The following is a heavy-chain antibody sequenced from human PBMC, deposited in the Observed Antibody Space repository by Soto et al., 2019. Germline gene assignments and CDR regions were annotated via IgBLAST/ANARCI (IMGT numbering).Heavy chain of an antibody. J-gene: IGHJ4*02. Sequence: QVQLVESGGGVVQPGRSLRLSCAASGFTFSSYGMHWVRQAPGKGLEWVAVIWYDGSNKYYADSVKGRFTISRDNSKNTLYLQMNSLRDEDTAVYYCARGGLLWFGESPPSFDYWGQGTLVTVSS. D-gene: IGHD3-10*01. CDR1: GFTFSSYG. CDR3: ARGGLLWFGESPPSFDY. CDR2: IWYDGSNK. V-gene: IGHV3-33*01.